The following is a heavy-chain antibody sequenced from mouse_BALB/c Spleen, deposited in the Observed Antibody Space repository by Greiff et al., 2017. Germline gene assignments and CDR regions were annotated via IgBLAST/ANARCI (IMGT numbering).Heavy chain of an antibody. D-gene: IGHD2-4*01. V-gene: IGHV14-3*02. Sequence: EVQLQQSGAELVTPGASVKLSCTASGFNFKDTYMHWVKQRPEQGLEWIGRIDPANGTTKYDPKFQGKATITADTSSNTAYLQLSSLTSEDTAVYYCAGDYDVGLYAMDYWGQGTSVTVSS. CDR3: AGDYDVGLYAMDY. J-gene: IGHJ4*01. CDR1: GFNFKDTY. CDR2: IDPANGTT.